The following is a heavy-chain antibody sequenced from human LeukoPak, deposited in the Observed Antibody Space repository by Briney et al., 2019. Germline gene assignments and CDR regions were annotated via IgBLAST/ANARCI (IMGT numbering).Heavy chain of an antibody. CDR3: ARDPSSGTHFDY. V-gene: IGHV1-2*02. CDR2: INPNNGGT. CDR1: GYIFTSFY. D-gene: IGHD1-1*01. J-gene: IGHJ4*02. Sequence: ASVKVSCKASGYIFTSFYMHWVRQAPGRGLEWMGWINPNNGGTKYAQKFQGRVTMTRDTSINTVYMELTRLRSDDTAIYYCARDPSSGTHFDYWGQGTLVTVSS.